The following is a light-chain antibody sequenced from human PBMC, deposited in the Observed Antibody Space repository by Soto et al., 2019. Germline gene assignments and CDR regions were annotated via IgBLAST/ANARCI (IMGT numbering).Light chain of an antibody. J-gene: IGKJ4*01. CDR2: AAS. Sequence: DIQMTQPPSSLSASVGDRVTITCRASQSISSYLNWYQQKPGKAPKLLIYAASSLQSGVPSRFSGSGSGTDFTLTISSLQPEDFATYYCQQSYSTPLTFGGGTKVDNK. CDR3: QQSYSTPLT. CDR1: QSISSY. V-gene: IGKV1-39*01.